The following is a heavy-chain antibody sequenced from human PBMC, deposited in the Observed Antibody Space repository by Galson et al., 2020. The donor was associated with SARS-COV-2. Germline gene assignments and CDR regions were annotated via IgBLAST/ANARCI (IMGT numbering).Heavy chain of an antibody. Sequence: GESLKISCAASGFTFSSYAMHWVRQAPGKGLEWVAVISYDGSNKYYADSVKGRFTISRDNSKNTLYLQMNSLRAEDTAVYYCAREILAVTGGMDVWGQGTTVTVSS. J-gene: IGHJ6*02. CDR3: AREILAVTGGMDV. V-gene: IGHV3-30*04. CDR2: ISYDGSNK. D-gene: IGHD4-17*01. CDR1: GFTFSSYA.